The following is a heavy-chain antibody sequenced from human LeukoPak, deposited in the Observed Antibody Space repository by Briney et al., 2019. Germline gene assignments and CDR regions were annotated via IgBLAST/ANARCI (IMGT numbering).Heavy chain of an antibody. D-gene: IGHD2-15*01. CDR1: GGSFKSHY. Sequence: SETLSLTCTVSGGSFKSHYWSWIRQPPGKGLEWIAFVHDNGRTGCNPSLKSRLSISLDASKNVFSLNLTSVTAADTAVYLCARELDCSGGSCNAFEIWGQGTMVTVSS. J-gene: IGHJ3*02. V-gene: IGHV4-59*11. CDR2: VHDNGRT. CDR3: ARELDCSGGSCNAFEI.